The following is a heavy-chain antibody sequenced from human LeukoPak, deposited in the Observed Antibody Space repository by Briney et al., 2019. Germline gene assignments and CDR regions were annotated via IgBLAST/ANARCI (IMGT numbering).Heavy chain of an antibody. CDR1: GYTFTSYY. V-gene: IGHV1-46*01. Sequence: ASVKVSCKASGYTFTSYYMHWVRQAPGQGLEWMGIINPSDGSTTNPQKFQGRVSMTRDMSTATLYMEMTNLTSEDTAVYFCARAWLEHDYFVYWGQGTRVTVSS. J-gene: IGHJ4*02. CDR2: INPSDGST. D-gene: IGHD6-19*01. CDR3: ARAWLEHDYFVY.